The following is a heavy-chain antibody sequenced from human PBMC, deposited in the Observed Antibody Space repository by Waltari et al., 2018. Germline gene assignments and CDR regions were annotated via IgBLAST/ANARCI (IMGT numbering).Heavy chain of an antibody. CDR1: GGSISSSSSY. CDR2: IYYSGST. D-gene: IGHD1-1*01. J-gene: IGHJ5*02. CDR3: ARDKNGNNWFDP. V-gene: IGHV4-39*07. Sequence: QLQLQESGPGLVKPSETLSLTCTVSGGSISSSSSYWGWLRQPPGKGLEWIGSIYYSGSTYYNPSLKSRVTISVDTSKNQFSLKLSSVTAADTAVYYCARDKNGNNWFDPWGQGTLVTVSS.